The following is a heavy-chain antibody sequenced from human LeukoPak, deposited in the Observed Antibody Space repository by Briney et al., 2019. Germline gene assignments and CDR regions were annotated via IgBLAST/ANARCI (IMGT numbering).Heavy chain of an antibody. D-gene: IGHD3-3*01. Sequence: GGSLRLSCAASGFTFSYYTMKWVRQPPGKGLQWVSSISSSSSYIYYADSVKGRFAISRDNAKISLYLKMNRLRAEDTAVYYCARVFYDFWSGHSISSEIDYWGQGTLVTVSS. CDR2: ISSSSSYI. CDR3: ARVFYDFWSGHSISSEIDY. J-gene: IGHJ4*02. CDR1: GFTFSYYT. V-gene: IGHV3-21*01.